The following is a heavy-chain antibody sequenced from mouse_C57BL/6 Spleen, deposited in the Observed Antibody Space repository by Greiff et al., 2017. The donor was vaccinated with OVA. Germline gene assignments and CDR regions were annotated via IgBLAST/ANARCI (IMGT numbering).Heavy chain of an antibody. CDR3: AYDGYSTWFAY. D-gene: IGHD2-3*01. CDR2: IDPSDSYT. V-gene: IGHV1-50*01. J-gene: IGHJ3*01. Sequence: VQLQQSGAELVKPGASVKLSCKASGYTFTSYWMQWVKQRPGQGLEWIGEIDPSDSYTNYNQKFKGKATLTVDTSSSTAYMQLSSLTSEDSAVYYCAYDGYSTWFAYWGQGTLVTVSA. CDR1: GYTFTSYW.